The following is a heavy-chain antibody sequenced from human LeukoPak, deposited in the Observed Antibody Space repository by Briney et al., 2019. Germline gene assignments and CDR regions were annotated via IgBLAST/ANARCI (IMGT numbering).Heavy chain of an antibody. Sequence: GGSLRLSCAASGFTVSSNEMSWVRQAPGKGLEWVSSISGGSTYYADSRKGRFTISRDNSKNTLHLQMNSLRAEDTAVYYCARDGMTMIVLVDGAFDIWGQGTMVTVSS. V-gene: IGHV3-38-3*01. CDR1: GFTVSSNE. D-gene: IGHD3-22*01. CDR3: ARDGMTMIVLVDGAFDI. CDR2: ISGGST. J-gene: IGHJ3*02.